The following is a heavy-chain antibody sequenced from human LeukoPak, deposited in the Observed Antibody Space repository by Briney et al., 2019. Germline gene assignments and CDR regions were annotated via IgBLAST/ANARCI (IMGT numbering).Heavy chain of an antibody. CDR3: ARAYNWNPNWFDP. Sequence: SVKVTCKASRGTFSSYAISWVRQAPGQGLEWMGGIIPILGTANYAQKFQGRVTITTDESTSTAYMELSSLRSEDTVVYYCARAYNWNPNWFDPWGQGTLVTVSS. J-gene: IGHJ5*02. V-gene: IGHV1-69*05. CDR1: RGTFSSYA. CDR2: IIPILGTA. D-gene: IGHD1-20*01.